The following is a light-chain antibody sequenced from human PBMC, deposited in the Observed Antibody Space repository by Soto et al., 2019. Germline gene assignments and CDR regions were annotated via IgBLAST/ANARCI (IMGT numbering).Light chain of an antibody. V-gene: IGKV3-20*01. CDR1: QSVSSRY. J-gene: IGKJ5*01. CDR2: GAS. Sequence: EIVLTQSPGTLSLSPGERATLSGMASQSVSSRYLAWYQQKPGQAPRLLIYGASSRATGIPDRFSGSGSGTDFTLTISRLEPEDFAVYYCQQYGSSPRITFGQGTRLEIK. CDR3: QQYGSSPRIT.